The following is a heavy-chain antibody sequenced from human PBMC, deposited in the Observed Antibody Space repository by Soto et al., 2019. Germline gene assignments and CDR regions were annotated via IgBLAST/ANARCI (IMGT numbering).Heavy chain of an antibody. CDR3: ATRYSYVHF. J-gene: IGHJ4*02. V-gene: IGHV1-2*02. Sequence: ASVKVSCKSSGYAFTGYYIHWVRQAPGQGLEXXGWXNXNXXXXXXAQKFQGRVTMTRDTSFSTAYMELSSLRSDDTAVYYCATRYSYVHFWGQGTLVTVSS. CDR2: XNXNXXXX. CDR1: GYAFTGYY. D-gene: IGHD5-18*01.